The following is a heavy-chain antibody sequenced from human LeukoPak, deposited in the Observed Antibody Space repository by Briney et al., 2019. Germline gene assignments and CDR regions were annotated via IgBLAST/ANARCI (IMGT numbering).Heavy chain of an antibody. CDR2: IYYSGST. Sequence: SETLSLTCTVSGGSISSGGYYWSWIRQHPGKGLEWIGYIYYSGSTYYNPSLKSRVAISVDTSKNQFSLKLSSVTAADTAVYYCARTPYYYYGMDVWGQGTTVTVSS. CDR1: GGSISSGGYY. J-gene: IGHJ6*02. V-gene: IGHV4-31*03. CDR3: ARTPYYYYGMDV.